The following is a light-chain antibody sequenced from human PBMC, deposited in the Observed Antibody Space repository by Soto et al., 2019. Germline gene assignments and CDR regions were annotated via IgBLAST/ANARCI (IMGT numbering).Light chain of an antibody. CDR3: QQYEILPFT. J-gene: IGKJ3*01. V-gene: IGKV3-20*01. CDR1: QSVDYTY. Sequence: EIVLTQSPGTLSLSPGEGATLSCRASQSVDYTYLAWFQQNPGQAPRLLIYGASTRATYIPDRFSGSGSGTDSTLSISGLEPEDSAVYYCQQYEILPFTFGPGTKVDI. CDR2: GAS.